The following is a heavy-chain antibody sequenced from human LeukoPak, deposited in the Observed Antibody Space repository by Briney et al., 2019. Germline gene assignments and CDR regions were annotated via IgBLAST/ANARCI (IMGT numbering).Heavy chain of an antibody. V-gene: IGHV4-30-4*01. J-gene: IGHJ4*02. Sequence: NPSQTLSLTCTVSGGSISSGDYYWSWIRQPPGKGLEWIGYIYYSGSTYYNPSLKSRVTISIDTSKNQFSLKLSSVTAADTAVYYCARADDYVWGSLGVWGQGTLVTVSS. D-gene: IGHD3-16*01. CDR2: IYYSGST. CDR1: GGSISSGDYY. CDR3: ARADDYVWGSLGV.